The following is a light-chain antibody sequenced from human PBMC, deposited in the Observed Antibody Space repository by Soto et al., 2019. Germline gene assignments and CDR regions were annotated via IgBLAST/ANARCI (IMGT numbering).Light chain of an antibody. V-gene: IGLV2-14*01. Sequence: QSALTQPASVSGSPGQSITISCTGTSGDVGGYAYVSWYQQHPAKAPQLIIYDVSNRPSGVSNRFSGSRSGNTASLTISGLQAEDEADCYCNSYRYDSTHVFGTGTKVTVL. CDR1: SGDVGGYAY. CDR3: NSYRYDSTHV. CDR2: DVS. J-gene: IGLJ1*01.